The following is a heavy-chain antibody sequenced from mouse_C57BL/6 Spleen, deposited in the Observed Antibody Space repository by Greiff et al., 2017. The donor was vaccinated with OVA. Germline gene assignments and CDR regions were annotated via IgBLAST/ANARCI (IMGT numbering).Heavy chain of an antibody. Sequence: VQLQQSGPELVKPGASVKISCKASGYSFTDYNMNWVKQSNGKSLEWIGVINPNYGTTSYNQKFKGKATLTVDQSSSTAYMQLNSLTSEDSAVYYCARGPNTFITTVVATDAMDYWGQGTSVTVSS. CDR2: INPNYGTT. D-gene: IGHD1-1*01. V-gene: IGHV1-39*01. CDR3: ARGPNTFITTVVATDAMDY. J-gene: IGHJ4*01. CDR1: GYSFTDYN.